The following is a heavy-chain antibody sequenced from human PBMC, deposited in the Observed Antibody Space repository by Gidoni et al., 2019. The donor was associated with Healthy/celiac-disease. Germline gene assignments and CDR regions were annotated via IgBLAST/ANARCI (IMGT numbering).Heavy chain of an antibody. V-gene: IGHV1-69*01. CDR1: GGTFSSYA. Sequence: QVQLVQSGAEVKKPGSSVKVSCKASGGTFSSYAISWVRQAPGQGLEWMGGIIPIFGTANYAQKFQGRVTITADESTSTAYMELSSLRSEDTAVYYCARATPNVPSIYSFSSNWFDPWGQGTLVTVSS. D-gene: IGHD3-3*02. J-gene: IGHJ5*02. CDR3: ARATPNVPSIYSFSSNWFDP. CDR2: IIPIFGTA.